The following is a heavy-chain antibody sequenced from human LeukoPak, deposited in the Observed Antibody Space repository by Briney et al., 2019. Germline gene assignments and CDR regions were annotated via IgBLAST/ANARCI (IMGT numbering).Heavy chain of an antibody. CDR1: GGSFNAYYYY. D-gene: IGHD5-12*01. CDR2: INHSGST. J-gene: IGHJ4*02. V-gene: IGHV4-34*01. Sequence: SETLSLTCAVYGGSFNAYYYYWSWIRQPPGKGLEWIGEINHSGSTNYNPSLKSRVTISVDTSKNQFSLKLSSVTAADTAVYYCARERYSGYGRGVDYWGQGTLVTVSS. CDR3: ARERYSGYGRGVDY.